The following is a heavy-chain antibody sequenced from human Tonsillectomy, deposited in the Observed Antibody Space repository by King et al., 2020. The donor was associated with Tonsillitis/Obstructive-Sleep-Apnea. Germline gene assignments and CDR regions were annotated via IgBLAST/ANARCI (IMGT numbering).Heavy chain of an antibody. D-gene: IGHD5-18*01. CDR3: ARGVPELKVGYSYGYYFDY. CDR2: INPSGDST. V-gene: IGHV1-46*01. CDR1: GYTFTSYY. Sequence: LVESGADVKKPGASVKVSCKASGYTFTSYYMHWVRQAPGQGLEWMGIINPSGDSTTYAQNFQGRVTMTRDTSTSTVYMELSSLRSEDTAVYYCARGVPELKVGYSYGYYFDYWGQGTLVTVSS. J-gene: IGHJ4*02.